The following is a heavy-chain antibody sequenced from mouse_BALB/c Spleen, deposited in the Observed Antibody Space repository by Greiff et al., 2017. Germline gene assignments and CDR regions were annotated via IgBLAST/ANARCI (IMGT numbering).Heavy chain of an antibody. CDR2: IYPGDGDT. CDR1: GYAFSSYW. J-gene: IGHJ4*01. Sequence: VNLVESGAELVRPGSSVKISCKASGYAFSSYWMNWVKQRPGQGLEWIGQIYPGDGDTNYNGKFKGKATLTADKSSSTAYMQLSSLTSEDSAVYFCARDGNYYAMDYWGQGTSVTVSS. V-gene: IGHV1-80*01. CDR3: ARDGNYYAMDY. D-gene: IGHD2-1*01.